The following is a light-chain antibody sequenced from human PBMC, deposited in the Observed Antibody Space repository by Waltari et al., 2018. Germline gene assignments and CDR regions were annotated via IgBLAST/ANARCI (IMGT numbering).Light chain of an antibody. J-gene: IGKJ2*01. Sequence: EIVLTQSPDTLSLSRGERATLSCRASDILSTSYLAWYQQRPGQAPRLLIFGTSSTAAGTPDRFSGSGSGTDFTLTISRLQAEDVAVYYCQQYGVSPIYTFGQGTKLEIK. CDR2: GTS. CDR3: QQYGVSPIYT. CDR1: DILSTSY. V-gene: IGKV3-20*01.